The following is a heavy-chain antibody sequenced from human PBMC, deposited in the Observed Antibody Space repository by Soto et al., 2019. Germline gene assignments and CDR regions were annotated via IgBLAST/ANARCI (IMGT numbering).Heavy chain of an antibody. V-gene: IGHV3-49*04. J-gene: IGHJ4*02. CDR2: IRSKAYGGTT. D-gene: IGHD6-19*01. CDR3: TRAQGRYSSGWYVSGFDY. Sequence: GGSLRLSCTASGFTFGDYAMSWVRQAPGKGLEWVGFIRSKAYGGTTEYAASVKGRFTISRDDSKGIAYLQMNSLKTEDTAVYYCTRAQGRYSSGWYVSGFDYWGQGTLVTVSS. CDR1: GFTFGDYA.